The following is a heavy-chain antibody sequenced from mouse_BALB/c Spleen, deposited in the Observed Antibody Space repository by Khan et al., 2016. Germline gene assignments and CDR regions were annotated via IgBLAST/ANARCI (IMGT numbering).Heavy chain of an antibody. CDR2: INTSTGEP. J-gene: IGHJ3*01. V-gene: IGHV9-1*02. Sequence: QIQLVQSGPELKKPGETVKISCKATGYSITNYGMNWVKQASGKGLMWRGWINTSTGEPTYDADFKGRIVFPLETSASTVFLQINNVKNADMATYSYAREHDSSYGGFSYWGQGTLVTVSA. CDR1: GYSITNYG. CDR3: AREHDSSYGGFSY. D-gene: IGHD1-1*01.